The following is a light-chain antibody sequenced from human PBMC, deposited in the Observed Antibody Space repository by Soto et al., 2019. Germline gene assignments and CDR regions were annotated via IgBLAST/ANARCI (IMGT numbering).Light chain of an antibody. V-gene: IGKV1-9*01. J-gene: IGKJ1*01. Sequence: DIQLTQSPSFLSASVGDRVTITCRASQANSSYLAWFQQRPGKAPKVLIYAASTLQSGVPSRFSGSASGTEFTLTISSLQPEDFATYFCQQLNSYPWTFGQGTKVEIK. CDR1: QANSSY. CDR2: AAS. CDR3: QQLNSYPWT.